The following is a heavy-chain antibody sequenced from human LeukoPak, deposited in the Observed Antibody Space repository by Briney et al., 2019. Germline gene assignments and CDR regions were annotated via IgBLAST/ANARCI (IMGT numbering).Heavy chain of an antibody. Sequence: GRTLRLSCAASGFSFTRYTTGWVRQAPGGGLQWGAKMTEDGRAEKYRDSVKVRFTISRANAKNSLFLQLNYLRAEDTAVYFLARGGRMYEDSWGQGNLVIVSS. CDR3: ARGGRMYEDS. D-gene: IGHD2-8*01. J-gene: IGHJ4*02. V-gene: IGHV3-7*04. CDR1: GFSFTRYT. CDR2: MTEDGRAE.